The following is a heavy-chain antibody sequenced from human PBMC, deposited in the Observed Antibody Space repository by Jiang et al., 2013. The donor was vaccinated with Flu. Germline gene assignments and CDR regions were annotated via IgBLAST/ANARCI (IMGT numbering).Heavy chain of an antibody. CDR1: GGSFSGYY. J-gene: IGHJ5*02. V-gene: IGHV4-34*01. CDR3: ARLRYQLLDP. Sequence: LLKPSETLSLTCAVYGGSFSGYYWSWIRQPPGKGLEWIGEINHSGSTNYNPSLKSRVTISVDTSKNQFSLKLSSVTAADTAVYYCARLRYQLLDPWGQGTLVTVSS. CDR2: INHSGST. D-gene: IGHD2-2*01.